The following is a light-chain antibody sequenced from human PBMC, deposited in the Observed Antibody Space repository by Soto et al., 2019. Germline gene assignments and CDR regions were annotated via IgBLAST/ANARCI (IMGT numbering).Light chain of an antibody. CDR1: RSNIGAGYD. J-gene: IGLJ1*01. CDR3: QSYDSSLSGYV. Sequence: QSVLTQPPSVSGAPGQRVTISCTGSRSNIGAGYDVHWYQQIPGTAPKLLIYGSTNRPSGVPGRFSGSKSGTSASLAITGLQAEDEADYYCQSYDSSLSGYVFGAGTKLTVL. CDR2: GST. V-gene: IGLV1-40*01.